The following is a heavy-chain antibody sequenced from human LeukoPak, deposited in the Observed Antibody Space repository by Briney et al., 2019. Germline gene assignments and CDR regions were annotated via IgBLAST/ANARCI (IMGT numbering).Heavy chain of an antibody. D-gene: IGHD1-26*01. J-gene: IGHJ6*02. V-gene: IGHV1-69*13. CDR2: IIPIFGTA. Sequence: GASVKVSCKASGGTFSSYAISWVRQAPGQGLEWMGGIIPIFGTANYAQKFRGRVTITADESTSTAYMELSSLRSEDTAVYYCARGEVGGYYYYGMDVWGQGTTVTVSS. CDR1: GGTFSSYA. CDR3: ARGEVGGYYYYGMDV.